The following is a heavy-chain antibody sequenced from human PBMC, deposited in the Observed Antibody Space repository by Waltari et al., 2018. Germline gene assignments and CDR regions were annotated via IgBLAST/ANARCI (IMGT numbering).Heavy chain of an antibody. Sequence: QVQLVQSGAEVMKPGSSVKVSCKASGGTCSSYAISLVQQAPGQGLEWMGGIIPIFGTANYAQKFQGRVTITADESTSTAYMELSSLRSEDTAVYYCATGGISSSDFDYWGQGTLVTVSS. V-gene: IGHV1-69*01. CDR2: IIPIFGTA. J-gene: IGHJ4*02. CDR1: GGTCSSYA. CDR3: ATGGISSSDFDY. D-gene: IGHD3-22*01.